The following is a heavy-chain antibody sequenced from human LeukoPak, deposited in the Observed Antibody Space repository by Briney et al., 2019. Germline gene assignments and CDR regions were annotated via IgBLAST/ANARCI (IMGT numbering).Heavy chain of an antibody. J-gene: IGHJ5*01. D-gene: IGHD4-11*01. CDR3: ARGQPYGNYNYFDS. CDR1: GYTFSGYF. Sequence: GAPVKVSSKASGYTFSGYFIHWVRQAPGQGLEWMGRINPNTGYPNHAQNFQGRVTMTRDTSISTAYMELSRLTTDDTAVYFCARGQPYGNYNYFDSWGQGTLVTVSS. CDR2: INPNTGYP. V-gene: IGHV1-2*06.